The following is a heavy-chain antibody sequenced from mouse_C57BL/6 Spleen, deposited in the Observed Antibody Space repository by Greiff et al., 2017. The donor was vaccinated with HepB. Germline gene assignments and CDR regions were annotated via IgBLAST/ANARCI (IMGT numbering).Heavy chain of an antibody. CDR1: GYTFTSYW. Sequence: QVQLQQPGTELVKPGASVKLSCKASGYTFTSYWMHWVKQRPGQGLEWIGNINPSNGGNNYNEKFKRKTTLTVDNASSTAYMQLSSLTSEDSAVYYCARELRSHWYFDVWGTGTTVTVSS. J-gene: IGHJ1*03. V-gene: IGHV1-53*01. D-gene: IGHD1-1*01. CDR3: ARELRSHWYFDV. CDR2: INPSNGGN.